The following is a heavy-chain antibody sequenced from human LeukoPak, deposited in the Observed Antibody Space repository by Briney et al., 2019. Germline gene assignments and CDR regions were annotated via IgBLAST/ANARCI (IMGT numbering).Heavy chain of an antibody. V-gene: IGHV3-23*01. CDR1: GFTFSTYG. CDR2: ISGSGGST. J-gene: IGHJ3*02. D-gene: IGHD3-10*01. Sequence: GGSLRLSCAASGFTFSTYGMSWVRQAPGKGLEWVSTISGSGGSTYYADSVKGRFTISRDNVKKTLSLQMNSLRAEDTAVYYCANLKVGVATDAFDIWGQGTMVTVSS. CDR3: ANLKVGVATDAFDI.